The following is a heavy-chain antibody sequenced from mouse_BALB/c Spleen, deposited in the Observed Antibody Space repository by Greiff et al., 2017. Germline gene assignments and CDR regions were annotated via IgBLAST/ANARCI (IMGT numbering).Heavy chain of an antibody. V-gene: IGHV5-17*02. CDR3: ARQNYYGSSYWFAY. Sequence: EVHLVESGGGLVQPGGSRKLSCAASGFTFSSFGMHWVRQAPEKGLEWVAYISSGSSTIYYADTVKGRFTISRDNPKNTLFLQMTSLRSEDTAMYYCARQNYYGSSYWFAYWGQGTLVTVSA. J-gene: IGHJ3*01. CDR2: ISSGSSTI. D-gene: IGHD1-1*01. CDR1: GFTFSSFG.